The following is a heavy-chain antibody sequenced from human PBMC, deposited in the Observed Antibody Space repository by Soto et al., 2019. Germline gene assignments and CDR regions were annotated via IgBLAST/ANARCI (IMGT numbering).Heavy chain of an antibody. J-gene: IGHJ6*03. D-gene: IGHD3-3*01. CDR3: ARVGSGYDFWSGYYYYYYMDV. Sequence: PGGSLRLSCAASGFTFSDYYMSWIRQAPGKGLEWVSYISSSGSTIYYADSVKGRFTISRDNAKNSLYLQMNSLRAEDTAVYYCARVGSGYDFWSGYYYYYYMDVWGKGTTVTVSS. CDR1: GFTFSDYY. CDR2: ISSSGSTI. V-gene: IGHV3-11*01.